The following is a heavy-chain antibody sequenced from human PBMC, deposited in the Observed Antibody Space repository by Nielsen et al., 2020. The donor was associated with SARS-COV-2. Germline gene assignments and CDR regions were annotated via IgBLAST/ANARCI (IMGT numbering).Heavy chain of an antibody. V-gene: IGHV3-30*04. D-gene: IGHD6-19*01. CDR2: ISYDGSNK. CDR1: GFTFSSYA. Sequence: GESLKISCAASGFTFSSYAMHWVRQAPGKGLEWVAVISYDGSNKYYADSVKGRFTISRDNSKNTLYLQMNSLRAEDTAVYYCARDPGTYSSGSPDYWGQGTLVTVSS. CDR3: ARDPGTYSSGSPDY. J-gene: IGHJ4*02.